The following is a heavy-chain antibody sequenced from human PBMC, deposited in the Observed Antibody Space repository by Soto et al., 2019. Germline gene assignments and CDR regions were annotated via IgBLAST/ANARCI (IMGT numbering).Heavy chain of an antibody. CDR3: ARFLPYPSLN. Sequence: ASVKVSCKASGGTLSSYAISWVRQAPGQGLEWMGGIIPIFGTANYAQKFQGRVTITADESTSTAYMELSSLRSEDTAVYYCARFLPYPSLNWGQGTLVTVSS. CDR1: GGTLSSYA. V-gene: IGHV1-69*13. J-gene: IGHJ4*02. CDR2: IIPIFGTA.